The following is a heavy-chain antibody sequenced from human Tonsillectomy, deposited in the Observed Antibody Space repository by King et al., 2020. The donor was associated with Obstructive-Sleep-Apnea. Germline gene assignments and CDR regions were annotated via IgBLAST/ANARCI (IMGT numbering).Heavy chain of an antibody. D-gene: IGHD2-15*01. CDR2: IHHSGST. Sequence: QLQESGPGLVKPSETLSLTCAVSGYSISSGFYWGWIRQPPGKGLEWIGSIHHSGSTYYNPSLRGRVTISVDTSKTQFSLKLRSVTATDTAVYHCARDPNSGGGSCYFDYWGQGTLVAVSS. CDR1: GYSISSGFY. J-gene: IGHJ4*02. CDR3: ARDPNSGGGSCYFDY. V-gene: IGHV4-38-2*02.